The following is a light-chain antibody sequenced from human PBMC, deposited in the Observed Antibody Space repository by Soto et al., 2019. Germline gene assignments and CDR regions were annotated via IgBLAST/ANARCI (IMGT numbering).Light chain of an antibody. CDR3: MHALQTPRWT. CDR1: QSLQHSNGYNY. J-gene: IGKJ1*01. CDR2: LGS. Sequence: DMVMTQAPLCVPVTPGEPNCIACRSSQSLQHSNGYNYLDWYLQKPGQSPQLLIYLGSNRASGVPDRFSGSGSGTDFTLKISRVEPEDVGVYYCMHALQTPRWTFGQGTKVDIK. V-gene: IGKV2-28*01.